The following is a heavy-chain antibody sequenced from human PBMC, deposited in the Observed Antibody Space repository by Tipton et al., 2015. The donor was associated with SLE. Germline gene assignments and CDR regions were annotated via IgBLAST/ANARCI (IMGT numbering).Heavy chain of an antibody. D-gene: IGHD3-9*01. J-gene: IGHJ4*02. CDR3: AREDFDWLSLRY. V-gene: IGHV4-38-2*02. CDR1: GGSISSGYY. CDR2: IYHSGST. Sequence: TLSLTCTVSGGSISSGYYWGWIRQPPGKGLEWIGSIYHSGSTYYNPSLKSRVTISVDTSKNQFSLKLSSVTAADTAVYYCAREDFDWLSLRYWGQGTLVTVSS.